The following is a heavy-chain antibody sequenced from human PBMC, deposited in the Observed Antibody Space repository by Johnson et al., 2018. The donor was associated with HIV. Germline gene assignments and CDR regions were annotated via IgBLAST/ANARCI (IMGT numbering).Heavy chain of an antibody. V-gene: IGHV3-23*04. CDR1: GYSVTGYN. CDR3: AGGPGYGSSWYVNTDAFDI. Sequence: MLLVESGGGLVQPGGYLRLSCEVSGYSVTGYNMNWVRQAPGKGLGWVSGISDSGLRTYYADSGKGRFTISRDNSKNTLYLQMNSLRAEDTALYYCAGGPGYGSSWYVNTDAFDIWGQGTLVTVSS. D-gene: IGHD6-13*01. J-gene: IGHJ3*02. CDR2: ISDSGLRT.